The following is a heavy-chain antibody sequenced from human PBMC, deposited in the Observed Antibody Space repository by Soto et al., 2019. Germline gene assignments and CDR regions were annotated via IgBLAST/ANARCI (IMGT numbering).Heavy chain of an antibody. CDR1: GFTFSSYS. CDR3: ARGLHIVVIPGHGPSYYYYYMDV. V-gene: IGHV3-21*01. CDR2: ISSSSSYI. D-gene: IGHD2-2*01. Sequence: EVQLVESGGGLVKPGGSLRLSCAASGFTFSSYSMNWVRQAPGKGLEWVASISSSSSYIYYADSVKGRFTISRDNANNALDLHMNSLRAEDTAVYYCARGLHIVVIPGHGPSYYYYYMDVWGKGTTVTVSS. J-gene: IGHJ6*03.